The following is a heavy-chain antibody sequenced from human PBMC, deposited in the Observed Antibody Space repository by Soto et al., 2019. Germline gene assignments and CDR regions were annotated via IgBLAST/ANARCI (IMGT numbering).Heavy chain of an antibody. Sequence: GGSLRLSCAASGFTFSTYGMHWVRQAPGKGLEWVAVISYDGNNKYYADSVKGRFTISRDNSKNTLYLQMSSLRAEDTAVYYCVRGDGDYHDGNGYLGRHWGQGTLVTVSS. CDR3: VRGDGDYHDGNGYLGRH. CDR2: ISYDGNNK. V-gene: IGHV3-30*03. D-gene: IGHD5-18*01. CDR1: GFTFSTYG. J-gene: IGHJ4*02.